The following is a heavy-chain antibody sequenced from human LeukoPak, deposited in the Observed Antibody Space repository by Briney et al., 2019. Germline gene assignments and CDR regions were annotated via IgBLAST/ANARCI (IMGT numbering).Heavy chain of an antibody. J-gene: IGHJ4*02. D-gene: IGHD3-3*01. CDR2: INHSGST. Sequence: SETLSLTCAVYGGSFSGYYWSWIRQPPGKGLEWIGEINHSGSTNYNPSLKSRVTISVGTSKNQFSLKLSSVTAADTAVYYCARVASDFWSGYYFDYWGQGTLVTVSS. CDR1: GGSFSGYY. CDR3: ARVASDFWSGYYFDY. V-gene: IGHV4-34*01.